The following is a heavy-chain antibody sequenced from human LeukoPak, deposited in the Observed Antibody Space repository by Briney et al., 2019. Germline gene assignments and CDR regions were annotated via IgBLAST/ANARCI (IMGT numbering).Heavy chain of an antibody. CDR3: AASAGVTLGRF. D-gene: IGHD3-16*01. CDR1: GGSIGSGTHY. CDR2: IYHTGIT. Sequence: PSQTLSLTCTVSGGSIGSGTHYYNWIRQHPGKGLGWIGYIYHTGITSYNPSLKSRVTMSVDTSMNQVSLKLSSLTAAGTAVYYCAASAGVTLGRFWGQGTLVSVSS. V-gene: IGHV4-31*03. J-gene: IGHJ4*02.